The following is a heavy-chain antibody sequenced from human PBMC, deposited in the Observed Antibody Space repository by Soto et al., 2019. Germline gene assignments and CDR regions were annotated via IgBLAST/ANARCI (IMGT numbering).Heavy chain of an antibody. Sequence: GGSLRLSCAASGFTFDNYAMSWVRQAPGKGLEWVSSISDSGAGTYYADSVKGRFTISRDNSKNTLYLQMNSLRAEDTALYYCAKTIATAGYDYYGMDVWGQGTTVTVSS. D-gene: IGHD6-13*01. J-gene: IGHJ6*02. CDR1: GFTFDNYA. V-gene: IGHV3-23*01. CDR2: ISDSGAGT. CDR3: AKTIATAGYDYYGMDV.